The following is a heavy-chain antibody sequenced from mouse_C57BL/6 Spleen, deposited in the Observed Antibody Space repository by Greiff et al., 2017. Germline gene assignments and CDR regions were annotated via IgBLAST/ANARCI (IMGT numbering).Heavy chain of an antibody. V-gene: IGHV1-82*01. CDR3: ARSGYGSSYAMDY. CDR1: GYAFSSSW. Sequence: QVQLQQSGPELVKPGASVKISCKASGYAFSSSWMNWVKQRPGKGLEWIGRIYPGDGDTNYNGKFKGKATLTADKSSSTAYMQLSSLTSEDSAVYFCARSGYGSSYAMDYWGQGTSGTVSS. CDR2: IYPGDGDT. D-gene: IGHD1-1*01. J-gene: IGHJ4*01.